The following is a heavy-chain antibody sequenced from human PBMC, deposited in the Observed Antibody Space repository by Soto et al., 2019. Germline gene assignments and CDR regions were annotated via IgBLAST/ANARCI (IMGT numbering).Heavy chain of an antibody. D-gene: IGHD3-10*01. J-gene: IGHJ4*02. CDR1: GFMCDDYA. CDR2: ISWNRGSI. V-gene: IGHV3-9*01. CDR3: AKDKAHYYGSGDFEY. Sequence: DVQLVESGGGLVQPGRSLRLSCAASGFMCDDYAIHWVRQAPCKGLARVSSISWNRGSIAYADSVKGRFTISRDNAKNSLYSQMNSLTAEATSLYYCAKDKAHYYGSGDFEYWGQVTMVTVAS.